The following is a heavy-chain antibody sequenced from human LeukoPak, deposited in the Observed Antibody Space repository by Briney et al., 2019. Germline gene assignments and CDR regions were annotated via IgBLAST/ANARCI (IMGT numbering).Heavy chain of an antibody. CDR1: GGSISSYY. Sequence: PSETLSLTCTVSGGSISSYYWSWIRRPPGKGLEWIGYIYYSGSTNYNPSLKSRVTISVDTSKNQFSLKLSSVTAADTAVYYCARANCSSTSCKFDYWGQGTLVTVSS. CDR3: ARANCSSTSCKFDY. J-gene: IGHJ4*02. CDR2: IYYSGST. V-gene: IGHV4-59*01. D-gene: IGHD2-2*01.